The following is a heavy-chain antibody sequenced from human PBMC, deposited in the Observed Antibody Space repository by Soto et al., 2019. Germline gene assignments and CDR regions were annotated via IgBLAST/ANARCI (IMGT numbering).Heavy chain of an antibody. D-gene: IGHD1-1*01. Sequence: QVHLVQSGAEVKKPGASVKVSCKGSGYAFTTYGITWVRQAPGQGLEWMGWISAHNGNTNYAQKLQGRVTVTRDTSTSTAYMELRGLRSDDTAVYSCARGRYGDYWRQGALVTVSS. CDR1: GYAFTTYG. CDR3: ARGRYGDY. V-gene: IGHV1-18*01. J-gene: IGHJ4*02. CDR2: ISAHNGNT.